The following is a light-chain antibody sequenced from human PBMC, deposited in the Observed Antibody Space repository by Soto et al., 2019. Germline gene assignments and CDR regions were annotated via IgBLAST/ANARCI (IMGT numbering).Light chain of an antibody. CDR1: QSIXNK. V-gene: IGKV3-15*01. Sequence: IVLTQSPSTLSVSPGEGVTLSCRASQSIXNKVAWYQQKPGQAPRLLIXDASTRATGISARFIGSGSGREFTLTLSSLQSEDFAVYYCQQYNNWPTITFGQGTKVEIK. CDR3: QQYNNWPTIT. CDR2: DAS. J-gene: IGKJ1*01.